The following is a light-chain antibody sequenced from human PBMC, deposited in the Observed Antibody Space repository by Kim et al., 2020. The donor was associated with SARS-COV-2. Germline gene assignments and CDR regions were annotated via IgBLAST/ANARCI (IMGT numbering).Light chain of an antibody. CDR1: SLRTYY. Sequence: ALGQTVRITCQGDSLRTYYAVWYQQKPGQAPVLVFYGENNRPSGIPDRFSGSNSGDTASLTITGARAEDEADYYCNSRDSSGYHLVFGGGTKLTVL. CDR3: NSRDSSGYHLV. CDR2: GEN. J-gene: IGLJ3*02. V-gene: IGLV3-19*01.